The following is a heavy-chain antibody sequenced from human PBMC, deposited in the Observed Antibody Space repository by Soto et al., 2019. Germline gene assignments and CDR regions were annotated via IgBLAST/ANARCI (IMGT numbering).Heavy chain of an antibody. V-gene: IGHV3-30*18. Sequence: GGSLRLSCAASGFTFSSYGMHWVRQAPGKGLEWVAVISYDGSNKYYADSVKGRFTISRDNSKNTLYLQMNSLRAEDTAVYYCAKEGRYCSSTSCYGDYYYYGMDVWGQGTTVTVSS. J-gene: IGHJ6*02. CDR2: ISYDGSNK. CDR3: AKEGRYCSSTSCYGDYYYYGMDV. CDR1: GFTFSSYG. D-gene: IGHD2-2*01.